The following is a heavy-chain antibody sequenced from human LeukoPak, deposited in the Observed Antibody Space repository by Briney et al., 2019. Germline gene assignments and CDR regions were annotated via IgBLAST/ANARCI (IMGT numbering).Heavy chain of an antibody. J-gene: IGHJ4*02. CDR1: GGSISSSSYY. V-gene: IGHV4-39*07. CDR3: AGTRIAAAAPISPVDY. CDR2: IYYTGST. Sequence: SETLSLTCTVSGGSISSSSYYWGWIRQPPGKGLEWIGSIYYTGSTNYNPSLKSRVTISVDTSKNQFSLKLSSVTAADTAVYYCAGTRIAAAAPISPVDYWGQGTLVTVSS. D-gene: IGHD6-13*01.